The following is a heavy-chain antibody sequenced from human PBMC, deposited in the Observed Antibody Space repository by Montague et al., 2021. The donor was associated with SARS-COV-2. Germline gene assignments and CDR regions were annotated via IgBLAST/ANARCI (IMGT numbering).Heavy chain of an antibody. CDR3: ARNGGAAVPGLLLGMDI. J-gene: IGHJ6*02. CDR2: ISNDGRT. Sequence: SETLSLTCSVSGGSFDSDNFFWGWIRQPPGKRLEWIGVISNDGRTFDNPSLKSRVTISVHTSRNQLSLNVKSVTAADTAVYYCARNGGAAVPGLLLGMDIWGQGTTVTVSS. CDR1: GGSFDSDNFF. V-gene: IGHV4-39*01. D-gene: IGHD6-19*01.